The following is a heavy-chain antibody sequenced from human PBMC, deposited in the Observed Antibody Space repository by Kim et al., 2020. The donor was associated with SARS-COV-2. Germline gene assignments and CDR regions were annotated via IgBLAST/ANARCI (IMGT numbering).Heavy chain of an antibody. J-gene: IGHJ4*01. CDR1: GDSISHSSYY. CDR3: ARGTAY. V-gene: IGHV4-39*07. Sequence: SETLSLTCTVSGDSISHSSYYWVWIRQPPGKGLEWIGVISNDGSTDYNPSLQSRVTMSVDTSKNQFSLKLYSVTAADTAVYYCARGTAYLGHGTLVTVSS. D-gene: IGHD5-18*01. CDR2: ISNDGST.